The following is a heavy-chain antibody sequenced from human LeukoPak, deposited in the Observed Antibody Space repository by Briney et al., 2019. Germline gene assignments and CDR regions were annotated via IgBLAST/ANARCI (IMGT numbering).Heavy chain of an antibody. J-gene: IGHJ6*03. CDR3: AGGGGRFYYYYYYMVV. CDR1: GGSISSYY. V-gene: IGHV4-59*01. CDR2: LYYSGST. D-gene: IGHD3-16*01. Sequence: SETLSLTCTVSGGSISSYYWSWIRQPPGKGLDWIGYLYYSGSTNYNPSLPSRVTISVDTSKNQSSFNLNSVTAAHTAVSYTAGGGGRFYYYYYYMVVWGKGTTVTVSS.